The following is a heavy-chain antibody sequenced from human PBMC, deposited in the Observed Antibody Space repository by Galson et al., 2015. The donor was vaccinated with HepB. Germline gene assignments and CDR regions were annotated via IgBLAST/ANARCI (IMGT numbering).Heavy chain of an antibody. J-gene: IGHJ4*02. D-gene: IGHD3-16*02. V-gene: IGHV3-23*01. CDR2: ISPTDGST. CDR1: GFSVTSHG. CDR3: ARVGEVIPPGTLPWGPKKTPVGLDY. Sequence: SLRLSCAASGFSVTSHGMNWVRQAPGKGLEWVSGISPTDGSTSYADSVKGRFAIYRDKSKNTLYLEMNSLRAEDTALYYCARVGEVIPPGTLPWGPKKTPVGLDYWGQGTLVTVSS.